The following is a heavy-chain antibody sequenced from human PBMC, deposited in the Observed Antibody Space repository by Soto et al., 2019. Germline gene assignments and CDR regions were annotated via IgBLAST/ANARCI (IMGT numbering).Heavy chain of an antibody. D-gene: IGHD3-22*01. CDR2: ISSSSSTI. J-gene: IGHJ3*02. CDR1: GFTFSSYS. CDR3: ARDAKYYDQRITMIVVETQGAFDI. V-gene: IGHV3-48*02. Sequence: GGSLRLSCAASGFTFSSYSMNWVRQAPGKGLEWVSYISSSSSTIYYADSVKGRFTISRDNAKNSLYLQMNSLRDEDTAVYYCARDAKYYDQRITMIVVETQGAFDIWGQGTMVTVSS.